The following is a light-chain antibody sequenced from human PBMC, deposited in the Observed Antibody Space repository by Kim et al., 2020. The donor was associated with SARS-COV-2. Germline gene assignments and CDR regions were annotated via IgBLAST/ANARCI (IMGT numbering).Light chain of an antibody. Sequence: DIQMTQSPSSLSASVGDRVTITCRASQDIDNSLAWYQQTPGKAPKLLLYTASSLESGVPSRFSGSGSGTDYTLAISSLQPEDFATYYCQQYYSPVLTFGGWTKVDIK. V-gene: IGKV1-NL1*01. J-gene: IGKJ4*01. CDR3: QQYYSPVLT. CDR1: QDIDNS. CDR2: TAS.